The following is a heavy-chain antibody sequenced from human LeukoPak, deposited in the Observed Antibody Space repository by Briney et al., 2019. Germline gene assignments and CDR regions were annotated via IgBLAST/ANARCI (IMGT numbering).Heavy chain of an antibody. CDR1: GFTFSSYW. CDR3: TRGYSSSYRIDY. Sequence: PGGSLRLSCAASGFTFSSYWMHWVRQAPGKGLVWASRINTDGSSTTYAESVKGRFTISRDNAQNTLYLQMNSLSAEDTAVYYCTRGYSSSYRIDYWGQGTLVTVSS. CDR2: INTDGSST. D-gene: IGHD6-6*01. J-gene: IGHJ4*02. V-gene: IGHV3-74*01.